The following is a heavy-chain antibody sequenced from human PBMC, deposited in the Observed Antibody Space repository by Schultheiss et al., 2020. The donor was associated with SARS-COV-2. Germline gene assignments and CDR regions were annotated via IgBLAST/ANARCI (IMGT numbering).Heavy chain of an antibody. D-gene: IGHD4-17*01. J-gene: IGHJ4*02. CDR3: TRRTRDGDLPTDY. Sequence: GESLKISCAASGFTFSGSAMQWVRQASGKGLEWVGRIRSKANSYATAYAASVKGRFTISRDDSKNTAYLQMNSLKTEDTAVYYCTRRTRDGDLPTDYWGQGTLVTVSS. V-gene: IGHV3-73*01. CDR1: GFTFSGSA. CDR2: IRSKANSYAT.